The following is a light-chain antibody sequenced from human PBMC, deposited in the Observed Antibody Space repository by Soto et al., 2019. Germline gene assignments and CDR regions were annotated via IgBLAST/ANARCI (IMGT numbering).Light chain of an antibody. CDR1: SSDVGGYNY. J-gene: IGLJ2*01. CDR2: DVI. V-gene: IGLV2-14*03. Sequence: QSVLTQSASVSGSPGQSITISCTGTSSDVGGYNYVSWYQQHPGKAPKLMIYDVINRPSGVSNRFSGSKSGNSASLTISGLQAEDEADYYCSSYTSSSTYVVFGGGTKVTVL. CDR3: SSYTSSSTYVV.